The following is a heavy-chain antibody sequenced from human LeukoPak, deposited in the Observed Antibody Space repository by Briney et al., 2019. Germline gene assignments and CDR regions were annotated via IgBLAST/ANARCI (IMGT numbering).Heavy chain of an antibody. Sequence: ASVKVSCKASGYTFTTNGISWVRQAPGQGLEWMGWINPYNGHTDYAQKFQGRVTMTTVTSTTTAYMELRSLRSDDTAVYYCARYRYSGSYFFDYWGQGTLVTVSS. D-gene: IGHD1-26*01. CDR1: GYTFTTNG. CDR3: ARYRYSGSYFFDY. CDR2: INPYNGHT. V-gene: IGHV1-18*01. J-gene: IGHJ4*02.